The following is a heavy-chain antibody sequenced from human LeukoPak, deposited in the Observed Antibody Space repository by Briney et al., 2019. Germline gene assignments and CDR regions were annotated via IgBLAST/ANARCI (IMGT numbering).Heavy chain of an antibody. D-gene: IGHD3-10*01. J-gene: IGHJ4*02. Sequence: GGSLRLSCAASGFTFSNAWMSWVRQAPGKGLEWVGRIKSKTDGGTTDYAAPVKGRFTISRDDSKNTLYVQMNSLKTQGTGVYYCTTGLYDYGSGTYYHWGQGTLVTVSS. CDR1: GFTFSNAW. CDR2: IKSKTDGGTT. CDR3: TTGLYDYGSGTYYH. V-gene: IGHV3-15*01.